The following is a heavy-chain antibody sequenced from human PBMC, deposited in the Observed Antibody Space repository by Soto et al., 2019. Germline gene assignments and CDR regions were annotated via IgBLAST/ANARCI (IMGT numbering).Heavy chain of an antibody. V-gene: IGHV1-69*12. Sequence: QVQLMQSGAEVKKPGSSVKVSCKASGGTFSTSAISWVRQAPGEGLEWVGGIMPVFATPDYAQKFQGRVTMSADESTTTADLALSRPTPHDTDVYYCKGDKDRQHLGGNYYSLLDMWGQGTAITVPS. D-gene: IGHD3-16*01. CDR3: KGDKDRQHLGGNYYSLLDM. J-gene: IGHJ6*02. CDR1: GGTFSTSA. CDR2: IMPVFATP.